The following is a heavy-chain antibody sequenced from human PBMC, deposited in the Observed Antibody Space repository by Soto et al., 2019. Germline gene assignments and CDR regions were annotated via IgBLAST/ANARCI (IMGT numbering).Heavy chain of an antibody. V-gene: IGHV3-30*18. CDR3: AKDMYYYDSSGYYYPYFDY. Sequence: PGGSLRLSCAASAVTFSSYAMLWVRQAPGKGLEWVAVISSDGSNKYYADSVKGRFTISRDNSKNTLYLQMNSLRAEDTAVYYCAKDMYYYDSSGYYYPYFDYWGQGT. D-gene: IGHD3-22*01. J-gene: IGHJ4*02. CDR1: AVTFSSYA. CDR2: ISSDGSNK.